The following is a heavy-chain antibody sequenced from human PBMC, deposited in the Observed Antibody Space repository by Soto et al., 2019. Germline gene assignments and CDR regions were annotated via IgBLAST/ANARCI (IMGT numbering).Heavy chain of an antibody. V-gene: IGHV3-33*01. D-gene: IGHD3-16*01. Sequence: QVQLLQSGGGVVQPGRSLTLSCAVSGFTFSDYGMHWVRQAPGKGLEWVALIWHDGRKAYYADSVQGRFTISRDNSQNTMFLHLNSLRDEDTAVYYCVRTAGPSYDYVWGSRNNGRLDYWGQGTLVTVSS. CDR2: IWHDGRKA. J-gene: IGHJ4*02. CDR3: VRTAGPSYDYVWGSRNNGRLDY. CDR1: GFTFSDYG.